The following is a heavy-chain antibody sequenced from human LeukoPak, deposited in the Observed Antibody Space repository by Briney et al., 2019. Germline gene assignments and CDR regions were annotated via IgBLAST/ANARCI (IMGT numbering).Heavy chain of an antibody. CDR3: ARVSGARYCSSTSCYGNRFNGMDV. J-gene: IGHJ6*02. V-gene: IGHV4-34*01. D-gene: IGHD2-2*01. CDR2: INHSGSP. CDR1: GGPFSGYY. Sequence: SDPLPLPCAVWGGPFSGYYWRGPPPPPGKGLEGFGEINHSGSPNYNPSLKSRVTISVDTSKNQFSLKLSSVTAADTAVYYCARVSGARYCSSTSCYGNRFNGMDVWGQGTTVTVSS.